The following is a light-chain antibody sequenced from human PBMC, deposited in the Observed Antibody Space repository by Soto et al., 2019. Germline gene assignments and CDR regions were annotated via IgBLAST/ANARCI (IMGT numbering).Light chain of an antibody. CDR3: LQPYNPPYT. CDR2: TSG. V-gene: IGKV1-39*01. CDR1: QRITTY. Sequence: IHMTQSPSSLSASVGDRVTITCRASQRITTYLNWYQQKPGEAPKLLISTSGTLQRGVPSRFTGSGSGTDFTLTITAVQRADFATYFCLQPYNPPYTFGQGTKLQIK. J-gene: IGKJ2*01.